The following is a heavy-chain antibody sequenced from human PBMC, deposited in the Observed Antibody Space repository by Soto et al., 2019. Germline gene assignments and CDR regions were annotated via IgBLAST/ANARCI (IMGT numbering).Heavy chain of an antibody. D-gene: IGHD2-15*01. V-gene: IGHV3-30-3*01. CDR2: ISYDGSNK. CDR1: GFTFSSYA. Sequence: GGSLRLSCAASGFTFSSYAMHWVRQAPGKGLEWVAVISYDGSNKYYADSVKGRFTISRDNSKNTLYLQMNSLRAEDTAVYYCARRYCSGGSCYFPEPHPMDVWGQGTTVTVSS. CDR3: ARRYCSGGSCYFPEPHPMDV. J-gene: IGHJ6*02.